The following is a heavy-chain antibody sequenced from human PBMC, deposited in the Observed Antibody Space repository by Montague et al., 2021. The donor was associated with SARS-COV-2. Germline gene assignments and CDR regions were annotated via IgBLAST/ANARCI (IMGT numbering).Heavy chain of an antibody. V-gene: IGHV4-31*03. J-gene: IGHJ6*02. Sequence: TLSLTCTVSGGSISSGGYYWSWIRQHPGKGLEWIGYIYYSGSTYYNPSLKSRVTISVDTSKNQFSLKLSSVTAADTAVYYCARAAPWSFRDILTGYYYYYYGMDVWGQGTTVTVSS. CDR2: IYYSGST. CDR1: GGSISSGGYY. CDR3: ARAAPWSFRDILTGYYYYYYGMDV. D-gene: IGHD3-9*01.